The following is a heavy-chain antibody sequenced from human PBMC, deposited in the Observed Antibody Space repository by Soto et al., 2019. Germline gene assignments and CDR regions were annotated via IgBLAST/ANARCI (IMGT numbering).Heavy chain of an antibody. V-gene: IGHV4-4*02. CDR2: IYHSGST. CDR3: ARSSDSSGYYPRGYYYGMDV. Sequence: SETLSLTCAVSGGSISSSNGWSWVRQPQGKGLEWIGEIYHSGSTNYNPSLKSRVTISVDKSKNQFSLKLSSVTAANTTEYYCARSSDSSGYYPRGYYYGMDVWGQGTTVTVSS. J-gene: IGHJ6*02. CDR1: GGSISSSNG. D-gene: IGHD3-22*01.